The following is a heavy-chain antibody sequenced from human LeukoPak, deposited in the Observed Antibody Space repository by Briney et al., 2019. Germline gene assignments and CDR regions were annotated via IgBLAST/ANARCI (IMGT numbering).Heavy chain of an antibody. Sequence: GGSLRLSCAASGFTFSSYSMNWVRQAPGKGLEWVSYINIISSEIYYGDSVKGRFTISTDNAKNSVYLQMNSLRDEDTAVYYCARDRAYAFDNWGQGTMVTVSS. D-gene: IGHD3-10*01. J-gene: IGHJ3*02. CDR2: INIISSEI. V-gene: IGHV3-48*02. CDR3: ARDRAYAFDN. CDR1: GFTFSSYS.